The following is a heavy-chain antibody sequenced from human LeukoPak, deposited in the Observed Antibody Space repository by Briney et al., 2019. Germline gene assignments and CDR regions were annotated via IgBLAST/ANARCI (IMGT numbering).Heavy chain of an antibody. CDR1: GFTFSSYS. CDR3: ARLGEYYYYYYGMDV. D-gene: IGHD3-10*01. V-gene: IGHV3-48*02. CDR2: ISSSSSTI. J-gene: IGHJ6*02. Sequence: GGSLRLSCAASGFTFSSYSMNWVRQAPGKGLGWVSYISSSSSTIYYADSVKGRFTISRDNAKNSLYLQMNSLRDEDTAVYYCARLGEYYYYYYGMDVWGQGTTVTVSS.